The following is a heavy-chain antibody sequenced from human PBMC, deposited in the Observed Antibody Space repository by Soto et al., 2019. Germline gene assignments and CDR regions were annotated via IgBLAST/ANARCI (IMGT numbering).Heavy chain of an antibody. CDR1: GFTFSSYG. V-gene: IGHV3-30*18. J-gene: IGHJ4*02. CDR2: ISYDGSNK. Sequence: QVQLVESGGGVVQPGRSLRLSCAASGFTFSSYGMHWVRQAPGKGLEWVAVISYDGSNKYYADSVKGRFTISRDNSKNTLYPQMNSLRAEDTAVYYCAKDRAPLLLVTAIGYWGQGTLVTVSS. D-gene: IGHD2-21*02. CDR3: AKDRAPLLLVTAIGY.